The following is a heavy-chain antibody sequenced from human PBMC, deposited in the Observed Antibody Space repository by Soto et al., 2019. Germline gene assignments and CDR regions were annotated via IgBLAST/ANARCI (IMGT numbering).Heavy chain of an antibody. CDR2: INQDGSDI. CDR1: GFSFSSYW. CDR3: LRDGRLT. V-gene: IGHV3-7*04. D-gene: IGHD6-6*01. Sequence: EVQLVESGGDLFQPGGSLRLSCAASGFSFSSYWMSWVRQAPGKGLEWVAHINQDGSDIYYVDSVKGRFTSSRDNTKNSLFLQMNSLRAEDTAVYYCLRDGRLTWGQGTLVTVSS. J-gene: IGHJ5*02.